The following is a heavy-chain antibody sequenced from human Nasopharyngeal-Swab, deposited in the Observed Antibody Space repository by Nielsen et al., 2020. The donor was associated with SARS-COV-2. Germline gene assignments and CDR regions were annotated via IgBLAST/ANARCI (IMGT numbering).Heavy chain of an antibody. CDR1: GGTFIRYA. CDR2: IIPLLGIA. D-gene: IGHD3-10*02. CDR3: ARDVREGYYYGMDV. J-gene: IGHJ6*02. Sequence: SVKVSCKASGGTFIRYAISWVRKAPGQGPEWMGGIIPLLGIATYAQKFQGRVTISADKSTGTVYMELSSLRYEDTAVYYCARDVREGYYYGMDVWGQGTTVTVSS. V-gene: IGHV1-69*10.